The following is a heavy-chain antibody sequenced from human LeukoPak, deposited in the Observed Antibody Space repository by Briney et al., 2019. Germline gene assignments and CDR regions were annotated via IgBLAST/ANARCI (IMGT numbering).Heavy chain of an antibody. J-gene: IGHJ5*02. Sequence: GASVKVSCKASGYTFTSYGISWVRQAPGQGLEWMGWISAYNGNTNYAQKLQGRVAMTTDTSTSTAYMELRSLRSDDTAVYYCARAGANTAELQFDPWGQGTLVTVSS. CDR2: ISAYNGNT. D-gene: IGHD5-18*01. CDR3: ARAGANTAELQFDP. V-gene: IGHV1-18*01. CDR1: GYTFTSYG.